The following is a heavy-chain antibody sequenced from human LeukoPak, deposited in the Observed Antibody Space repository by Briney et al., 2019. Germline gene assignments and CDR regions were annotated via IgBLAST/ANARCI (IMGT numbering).Heavy chain of an antibody. Sequence: SETLSLTCTVSGGSISSDGYYWTWIRQHPGRGLEWIGYIYYSGTTYYNPSLESRVTLSVDTSKNQFSLRLSSVTAADTAVYYCARYRDSGGRLAFDIWGQGTMATVSS. J-gene: IGHJ3*02. CDR3: ARYRDSGGRLAFDI. V-gene: IGHV4-31*03. CDR2: IYYSGTT. CDR1: GGSISSDGYY. D-gene: IGHD2-15*01.